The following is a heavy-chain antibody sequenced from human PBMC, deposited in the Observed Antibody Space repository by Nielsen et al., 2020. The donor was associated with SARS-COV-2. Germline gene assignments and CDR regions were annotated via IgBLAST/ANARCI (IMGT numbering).Heavy chain of an antibody. D-gene: IGHD1-14*01. Sequence: WIRQPPGKGLEWIGYIYYSGSTYYNPSLKSRVTISVDTSKNQFSLKLSSVTAADTAVYYCARYRARGIPTGRAAFDIWGQGTMVTVSS. CDR3: ARYRARGIPTGRAAFDI. CDR2: IYYSGST. V-gene: IGHV4-30-4*01. J-gene: IGHJ3*02.